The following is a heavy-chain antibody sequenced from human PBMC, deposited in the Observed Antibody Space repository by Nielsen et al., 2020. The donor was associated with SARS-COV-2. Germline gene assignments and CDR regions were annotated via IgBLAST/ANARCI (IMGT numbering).Heavy chain of an antibody. V-gene: IGHV4-31*03. D-gene: IGHD2-15*01. CDR3: ARAEEDGFDY. J-gene: IGHJ4*02. Sequence: SETLSLTCTVSGGSISSGGYYWSWIRQHPGKGLEWIGYIYYSGSTYYNPSLKSRVIISVDTSKNQFSLKLSSVTAADTAVYYCARAEEDGFDYWGQGTLVTVSS. CDR1: GGSISSGGYY. CDR2: IYYSGST.